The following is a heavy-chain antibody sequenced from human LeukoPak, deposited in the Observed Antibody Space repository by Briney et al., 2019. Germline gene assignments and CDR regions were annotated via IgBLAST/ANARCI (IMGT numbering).Heavy chain of an antibody. CDR3: ARATTLQWLVPEAFDI. Sequence: GASVKVSCKASGYTFTGYYMHWVRQAPGQGLEWMGWISAYNGNTNYAQKLQGRVTMTTDTSTSTAYMELRSLRSDDTAVYYCARATTLQWLVPEAFDIWGQGTMVTVSS. CDR2: ISAYNGNT. J-gene: IGHJ3*02. CDR1: GYTFTGYY. V-gene: IGHV1-18*04. D-gene: IGHD6-19*01.